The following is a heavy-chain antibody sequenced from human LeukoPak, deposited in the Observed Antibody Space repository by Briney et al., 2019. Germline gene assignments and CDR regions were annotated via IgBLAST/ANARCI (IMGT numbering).Heavy chain of an antibody. V-gene: IGHV1-18*01. CDR2: ISAYNGNT. CDR1: GYTFTSYG. D-gene: IGHD3-22*01. CDR3: ARTYYYDSSGYRLGDY. Sequence: ASVKVSCKASGYTFTSYGISWVRQAPGQGLEWMGWISAYNGNTNYAQKLQGRVTMTTDTSTSTAYMELRSLRSDDTAVYYCARTYYYDSSGYRLGDYWGQGTLVTVSS. J-gene: IGHJ4*02.